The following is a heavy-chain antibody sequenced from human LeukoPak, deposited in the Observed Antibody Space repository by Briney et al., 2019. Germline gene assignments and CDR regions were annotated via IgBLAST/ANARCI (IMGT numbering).Heavy chain of an antibody. CDR1: GYTFTGYY. CDR3: ARVVWFGDREIDY. Sequence: ASVKVSCKASGYTFTGYYMHWVRQAPGQGLEWMGWINPNSGGTNYAQKFQGWVTMTRGTSISTAYMELRSLRSDDTAVYYCARVVWFGDREIDYWGQGTLVTVSS. CDR2: INPNSGGT. J-gene: IGHJ4*02. V-gene: IGHV1-2*04. D-gene: IGHD3-10*01.